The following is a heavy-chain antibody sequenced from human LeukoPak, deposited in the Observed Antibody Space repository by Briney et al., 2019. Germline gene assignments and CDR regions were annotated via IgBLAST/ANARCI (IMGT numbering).Heavy chain of an antibody. D-gene: IGHD3-22*01. Sequence: GGSLRLSCATSGLTVSSDYMSWFRQAPGKGLEWVSLIYSGGNTHYADSVKGRFTISRDNSKNTLYLQMNSLRAEDTAIYYCAREAIDEWGQGTLVTVSS. V-gene: IGHV3-53*01. J-gene: IGHJ4*02. CDR2: IYSGGNT. CDR1: GLTVSSDY. CDR3: AREAIDE.